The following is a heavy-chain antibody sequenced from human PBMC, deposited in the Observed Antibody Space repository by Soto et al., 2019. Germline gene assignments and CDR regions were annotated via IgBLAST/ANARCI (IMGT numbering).Heavy chain of an antibody. V-gene: IGHV3-48*02. CDR1: AFTFSTYS. D-gene: IGHD2-15*01. J-gene: IGHJ4*02. CDR2: ISGTSSTI. CDR3: ARGMGYYCSGGSCPEVVSDY. Sequence: EVQLVESGGGLVQPGGSLRLSCAASAFTFSTYSMNWVRQAPGKGLEWISYISGTSSTIYYADSVKGRFTISRDNAKNSLYLQMNSLRDEDTAVYYCARGMGYYCSGGSCPEVVSDYWGQGTLGTVSS.